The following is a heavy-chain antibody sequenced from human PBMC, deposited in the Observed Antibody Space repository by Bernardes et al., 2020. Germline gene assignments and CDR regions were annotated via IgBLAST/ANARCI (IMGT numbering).Heavy chain of an antibody. CDR2: IKQDGSEK. Sequence: GGSLRLSCAASGFTFSSYWMSWVRQAPGKGLEWVANIKQDGSEKYYVDSVKGRFTISRDNAKNSLYLQMNSLRAEDTAVYYCASGYDFWSGPLYFDYWGQGTLVTVSS. D-gene: IGHD3-3*01. CDR3: ASGYDFWSGPLYFDY. CDR1: GFTFSSYW. V-gene: IGHV3-7*01. J-gene: IGHJ4*02.